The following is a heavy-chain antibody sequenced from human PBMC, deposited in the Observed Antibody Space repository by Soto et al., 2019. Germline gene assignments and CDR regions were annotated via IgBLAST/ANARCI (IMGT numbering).Heavy chain of an antibody. D-gene: IGHD4-17*01. V-gene: IGHV4-4*02. Sequence: SETLSLTCAVSGVSISSHDCWTWVRQPPGKGLEWIGESHQSGNTNYNSSLESRVTISVDKSKNQFSLKLTSVTAADTAVYYCARDRIYGDYTQFYYYYGMDVWGQGTTVTVSS. CDR1: GVSISSHDC. CDR2: SHQSGNT. CDR3: ARDRIYGDYTQFYYYYGMDV. J-gene: IGHJ6*02.